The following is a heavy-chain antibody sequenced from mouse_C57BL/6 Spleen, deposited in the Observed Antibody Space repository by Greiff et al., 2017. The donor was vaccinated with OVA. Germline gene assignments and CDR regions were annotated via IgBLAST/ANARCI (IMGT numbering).Heavy chain of an antibody. CDR3: ARRGWLLQYAMDY. CDR1: GYSFTGYY. V-gene: IGHV1-42*01. J-gene: IGHJ4*01. D-gene: IGHD2-3*01. CDR2: INPSTGGT. Sequence: EVQLQESGPELVKPGASVKISCKASGYSFTGYYMNWVKQSPEKSLEWIGEINPSTGGTTYNQKFKAKATLTVDKSSSTAYMQLKSLTSEDSAVYYCARRGWLLQYAMDYWGQGTSVTVSS.